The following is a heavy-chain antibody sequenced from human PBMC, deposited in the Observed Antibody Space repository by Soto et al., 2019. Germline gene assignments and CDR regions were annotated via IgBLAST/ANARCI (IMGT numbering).Heavy chain of an antibody. J-gene: IGHJ6*03. CDR2: ISSSSSSYI. CDR3: ARDPGHIVVVPAAPVYMDV. CDR1: GFTFSSYS. V-gene: IGHV3-21*01. Sequence: GGSLRLSCAASGFTFSSYSMNWVRQAPGKGLEWVSSISSSSSSYIYYADSVKGRFTISRDNAKNSLYLQMNSLRAEDTAVYYCARDPGHIVVVPAAPVYMDVWGKGTTVTVSS. D-gene: IGHD2-2*01.